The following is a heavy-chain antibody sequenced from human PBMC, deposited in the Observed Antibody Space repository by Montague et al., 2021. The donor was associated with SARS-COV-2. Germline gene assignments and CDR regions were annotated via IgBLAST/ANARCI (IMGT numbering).Heavy chain of an antibody. CDR1: GGSISSGDYY. V-gene: IGHV4-39*07. J-gene: IGHJ4*02. D-gene: IGHD3-3*01. CDR3: ARGYQLRFLEWSSRQSTFDY. CDR2: MNHSGST. Sequence: SETLSLTCTVSGGSISSGDYYWSWIRQPPGKGLEWIGEMNHSGSTNYNPSLKSRVTISVDTSKNQFSLKLSSVTAADTAVYYCARGYQLRFLEWSSRQSTFDYWGQGTLVTVSS.